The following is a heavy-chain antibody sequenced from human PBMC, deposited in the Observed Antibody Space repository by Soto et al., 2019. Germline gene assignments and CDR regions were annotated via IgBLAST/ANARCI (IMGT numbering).Heavy chain of an antibody. Sequence: PSETLSLTCTVSGGSISSSSYYWGWIRQPPGKGLEWIGSIYYSGSTYYNPSLKSRVTISVDTSKNQFSLKLSSVTAADTAVYYCARGWGHAHFDDRGQGTLVTVSS. V-gene: IGHV4-39*01. CDR2: IYYSGST. CDR1: GGSISSSSYY. D-gene: IGHD3-16*01. J-gene: IGHJ4*02. CDR3: ARGWGHAHFDD.